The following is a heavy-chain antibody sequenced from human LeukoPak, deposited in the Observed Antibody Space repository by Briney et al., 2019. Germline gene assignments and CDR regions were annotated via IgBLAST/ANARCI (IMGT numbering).Heavy chain of an antibody. J-gene: IGHJ5*02. CDR1: GGSISSYY. CDR2: IYYSGST. V-gene: IGHV4-59*08. CDR3: ARGRGCSSTSCAYNWFDP. Sequence: SETLSLTCTVSGGSISSYYWSWIRQPPGKGLEWIGYIYYSGSTNYNPSLKSRVTISVDTSKNQFSLKLSSVTAADTAVYYRARGRGCSSTSCAYNWFDPWGQGTLVTVSS. D-gene: IGHD2-2*01.